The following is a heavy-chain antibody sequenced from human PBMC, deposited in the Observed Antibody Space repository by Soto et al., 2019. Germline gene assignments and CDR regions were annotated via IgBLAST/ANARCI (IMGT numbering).Heavy chain of an antibody. D-gene: IGHD3-9*01. CDR2: IWYDGSNK. CDR1: GFTFSSYG. Sequence: QVQLVESGGGVVQPGRSLRLSCAASGFTFSSYGMHWVRQAPGKGLEWVAVIWYDGSNKYYADSVKGRFTISRDNSKNTLYLQMNSLRAEDTAVYYCARDRGDWLPRYYYYGMDVWGLGTTVTVSS. V-gene: IGHV3-33*01. CDR3: ARDRGDWLPRYYYYGMDV. J-gene: IGHJ6*02.